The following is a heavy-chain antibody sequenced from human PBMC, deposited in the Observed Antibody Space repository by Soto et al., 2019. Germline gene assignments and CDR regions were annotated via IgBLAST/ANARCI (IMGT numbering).Heavy chain of an antibody. CDR2: INHSGST. CDR1: GRSISSYY. J-gene: IGHJ6*02. CDR3: ARVSGIYYYGMDV. V-gene: IGHV4-34*01. D-gene: IGHD3-10*01. Sequence: SETLSLTCTVFGRSISSYYRCWIRQPPGKGLEWIGEINHSGSTNYNPSLKSRVTISVDTSKNQFSLKLSSVTAADTAVYYCARVSGIYYYGMDVWGQGTTVT.